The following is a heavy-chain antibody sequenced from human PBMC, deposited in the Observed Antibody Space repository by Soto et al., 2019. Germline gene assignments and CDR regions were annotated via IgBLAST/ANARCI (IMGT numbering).Heavy chain of an antibody. V-gene: IGHV3-23*01. D-gene: IGHD2-15*01. J-gene: IGHJ4*02. CDR3: PKAQGGSYFDY. Sequence: GGSLRLSCAASGFTFSSNAMSWVRQAPGKGLEWVSGISSSGGSTYYADSVRGRFTISRDNSKNMLYLQMNNLRAEDTAVYYCPKAQGGSYFDYWGQGTLVTVYS. CDR1: GFTFSSNA. CDR2: ISSSGGST.